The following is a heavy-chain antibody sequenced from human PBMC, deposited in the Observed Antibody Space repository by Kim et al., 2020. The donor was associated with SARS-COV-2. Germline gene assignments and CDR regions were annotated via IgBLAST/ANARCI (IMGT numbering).Heavy chain of an antibody. J-gene: IGHJ2*01. CDR3: ARFDPYWYFDL. CDR1: DYSITRGPY. D-gene: IGHD3-9*01. V-gene: IGHV4-38-2*02. Sequence: SETLSLTCTVSDYSITRGPYWGWIRQPPGKGLEWIGTISHSGSPYYNPSLKSRVTMSVDTSNKQFSLYLTSVTAADTAVFYCARFDPYWYFDLWGRGTLV. CDR2: ISHSGSP.